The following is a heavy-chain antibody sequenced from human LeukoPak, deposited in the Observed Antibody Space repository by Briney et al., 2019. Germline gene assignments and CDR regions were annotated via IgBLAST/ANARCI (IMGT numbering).Heavy chain of an antibody. Sequence: PGGSLRLSCAASGFTFDDYGMSWVRQAPGKGLEWVSNINWHGGSTGYADSVKGRFTISRDNAKKSLYLQMNSLRAEDTAVYYCAKGHVDTASDYYYYYYMDVWGKGTTVTVSS. D-gene: IGHD5-18*01. CDR1: GFTFDDYG. CDR2: INWHGGST. V-gene: IGHV3-20*04. J-gene: IGHJ6*03. CDR3: AKGHVDTASDYYYYYYMDV.